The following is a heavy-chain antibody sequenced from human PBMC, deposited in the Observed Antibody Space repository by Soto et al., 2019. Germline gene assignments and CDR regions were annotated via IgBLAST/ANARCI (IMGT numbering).Heavy chain of an antibody. J-gene: IGHJ3*02. D-gene: IGHD3-10*01. CDR1: GFTFSSYS. CDR3: ARDLLWFGALPLRAFDI. V-gene: IGHV3-21*01. CDR2: ISSSSSYI. Sequence: EVQLVESGGGLVKPGGSLRLSCAASGFTFSSYSMNWVRQAPGKGLEWVSSISSSSSYIYYADSVKGRFTISRDNAKNSLYLQMNSLRAEDTAVYYCARDLLWFGALPLRAFDIWGQGTMVTVSS.